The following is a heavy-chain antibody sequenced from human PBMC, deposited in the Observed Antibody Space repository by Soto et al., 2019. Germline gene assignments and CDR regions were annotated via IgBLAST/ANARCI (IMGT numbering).Heavy chain of an antibody. D-gene: IGHD3-3*01. CDR2: IIPIFGTA. J-gene: IGHJ6*02. CDR3: ARDDTIFGVVNSNYYYGMDV. CDR1: GGTFSSYA. V-gene: IGHV1-69*06. Sequence: ASVKVSCKASGGTFSSYAISWVRQAPGQGLEWMGGIIPIFGTANYAQKFQGRVTITADKSTSTAYMELSSLRSEDTAVYYCARDDTIFGVVNSNYYYGMDVWGQGTTVTVSS.